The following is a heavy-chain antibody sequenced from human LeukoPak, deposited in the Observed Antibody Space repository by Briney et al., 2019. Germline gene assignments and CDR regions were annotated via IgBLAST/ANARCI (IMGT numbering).Heavy chain of an antibody. CDR3: ARDARLPFDY. Sequence: PGGSLRLSCAASGFTFSNYAMHWVRQAPGKGLEWVAVISYDGSNKYYADSVKGRFTISRDNSKNTLYLQMNSLRAEDTAVYYCARDARLPFDYWGQGTLVTVSS. V-gene: IGHV3-30*04. D-gene: IGHD6-25*01. J-gene: IGHJ4*02. CDR1: GFTFSNYA. CDR2: ISYDGSNK.